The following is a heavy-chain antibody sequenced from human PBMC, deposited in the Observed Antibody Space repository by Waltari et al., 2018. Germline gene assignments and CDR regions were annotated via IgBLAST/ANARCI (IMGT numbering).Heavy chain of an antibody. D-gene: IGHD6-19*01. J-gene: IGHJ6*03. V-gene: IGHV2-5*01. CDR1: GFSLSTSGVG. CDR3: AHYPYSSGWYNYYYYYMDV. CDR2: IYWNDDK. Sequence: QITLKESGPTLVKPTQTLTLTCTFSGFSLSTSGVGVGWIRQPPGKALEWLALIYWNDDKRYSPSLKSRLTITKDTSKNQVVLTMTNMDPVDTATYYCAHYPYSSGWYNYYYYYMDVWGKGTTVTVSS.